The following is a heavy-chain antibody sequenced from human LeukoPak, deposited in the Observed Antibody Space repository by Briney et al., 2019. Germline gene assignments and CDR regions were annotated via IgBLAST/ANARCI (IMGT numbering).Heavy chain of an antibody. D-gene: IGHD6-19*01. V-gene: IGHV1-69*04. J-gene: IGHJ3*02. CDR2: IIPILGIA. CDR3: ASYPQQWLVRGAFDI. CDR1: GGTFSSYA. Sequence: RASVKVSCKASGGTFSSYAISWVRQAPGQGLKWMGRIIPILGIANYAQKFQGRVTITADKSTSTAYMELSSLRSEDTAVYYCASYPQQWLVRGAFDIWGQGTMVTVSS.